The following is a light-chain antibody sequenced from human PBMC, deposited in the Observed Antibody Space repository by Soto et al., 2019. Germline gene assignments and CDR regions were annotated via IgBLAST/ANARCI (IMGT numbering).Light chain of an antibody. CDR2: AAS. CDR3: QQYNSYRT. Sequence: DIQMTQSPSSLSASVEDRVIITCRASQSISNHLNWYQQKPGKAPKLLIFAASSLQSGVPSRFSGSGSGTEFTLTISSLQPDDFATYYCQQYNSYRTFGQGTKVDIK. CDR1: QSISNH. V-gene: IGKV1-17*01. J-gene: IGKJ1*01.